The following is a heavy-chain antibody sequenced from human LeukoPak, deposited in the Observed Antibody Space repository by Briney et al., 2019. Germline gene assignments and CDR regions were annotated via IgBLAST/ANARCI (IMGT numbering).Heavy chain of an antibody. CDR2: IYSGGST. CDR3: ARESDSSGYYIMDYYFDF. V-gene: IGHV3-66*01. CDR1: GFTVSSNY. D-gene: IGHD3-22*01. J-gene: IGHJ4*02. Sequence: GGSLRLSCAASGFTVSSNYMSWVRQAPGKGLEWVSVIYSGGSTTYADSVKGRFTVSRDNAKTTLYLQMNSLRAEDTAVYYCARESDSSGYYIMDYYFDFWGQGTLVTVSS.